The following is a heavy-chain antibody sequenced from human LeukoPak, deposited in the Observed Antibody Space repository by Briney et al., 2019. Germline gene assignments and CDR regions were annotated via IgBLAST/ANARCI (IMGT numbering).Heavy chain of an antibody. J-gene: IGHJ4*02. CDR3: ARGYCSGGSCERMPLDY. CDR1: GGTFSSYA. CDR2: IIPIFGTA. Sequence: GASVKVSCKASGGTFSSYAISWVRQAPGQGLEWMGGIIPIFGTANYAQKLQGRVTITTDESTSTAYMELSSLRSEDTAVYYCARGYCSGGSCERMPLDYWGQGTLVTVSS. V-gene: IGHV1-69*05. D-gene: IGHD2-15*01.